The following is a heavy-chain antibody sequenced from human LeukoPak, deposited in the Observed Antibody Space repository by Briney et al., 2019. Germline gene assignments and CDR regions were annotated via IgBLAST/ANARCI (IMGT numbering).Heavy chain of an antibody. CDR1: GFTFSSYW. CDR2: INSDGSST. CDR3: AELGITMIGGV. J-gene: IGHJ6*04. V-gene: IGHV3-74*01. Sequence: GGPLRLSCAASGFTFSSYWMHWVRQAPGKGLVWVSRINSDGSSTSYADSVKGRFTISRDNAKNSLYLQMNSLRAEDTAVYYCAELGITMIGGVWGKGTTVTISS. D-gene: IGHD3-10*02.